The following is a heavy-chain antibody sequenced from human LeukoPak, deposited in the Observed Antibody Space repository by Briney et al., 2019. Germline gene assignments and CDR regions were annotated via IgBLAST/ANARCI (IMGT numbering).Heavy chain of an antibody. J-gene: IGHJ4*02. Sequence: GASLRLSCAASGFTFSSYAMSWVRQAPGKGLEWVSAISGSGGSTYYADSLKGRFTISRDNSKNTLYLQMNSLRAEDTAVYYCAKDHFADYGDYVGCFGYWGQGTLVTVSS. CDR2: ISGSGGST. CDR3: AKDHFADYGDYVGCFGY. CDR1: GFTFSSYA. V-gene: IGHV3-23*01. D-gene: IGHD4-17*01.